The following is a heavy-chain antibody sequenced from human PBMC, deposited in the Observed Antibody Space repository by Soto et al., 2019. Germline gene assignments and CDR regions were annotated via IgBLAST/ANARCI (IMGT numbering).Heavy chain of an antibody. J-gene: IGHJ4*01. D-gene: IGHD2-15*01. V-gene: IGHV4-34*01. CDR3: ARTLVVVAARRRSGSFDY. CDR2: INHSGST. CDR1: GGSFSGYY. Sequence: QVQLQQWGAGLLKPSETLSLTCAVYGGSFSGYYWRWIREPPGKGLEWIGEINHSGSTTYNPSLKSQVTISVDTSKKQFSRKLSSVTVTDTAVYYWARTLVVVAARRRSGSFDYWGHGTLVTVSS.